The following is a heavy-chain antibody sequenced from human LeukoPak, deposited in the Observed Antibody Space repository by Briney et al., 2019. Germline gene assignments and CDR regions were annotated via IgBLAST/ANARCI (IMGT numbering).Heavy chain of an antibody. CDR1: GGSISSYY. D-gene: IGHD3-3*01. CDR3: ARSITRYYDFWSGYYGAFDI. V-gene: IGHV4-4*07. CDR2: IYTSGST. J-gene: IGHJ3*02. Sequence: SETLSLTCTVSGGSISSYYWSWIRQPAGKGLEWVGRIYTSGSTNYNPSLKSRVTMSVDTSKNQFSLKLSSVTAADTAVYYCARSITRYYDFWSGYYGAFDIWGQGTMVTVSS.